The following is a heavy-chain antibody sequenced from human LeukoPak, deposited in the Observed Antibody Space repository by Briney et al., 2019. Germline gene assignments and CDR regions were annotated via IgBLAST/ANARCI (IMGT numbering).Heavy chain of an antibody. D-gene: IGHD4-17*01. CDR2: ISGSGGST. CDR1: GFTFSSYA. CDR3: AKDLVLAYGDYGGVY. Sequence: PGGSLRLSCAASGFTFSSYAMSWVRKAPGKGLEWVSAISGSGGSTYYADSVKGQFNISRDNSKNTLYLQMNSLRAEDTAVYYCAKDLVLAYGDYGGVYWGQGTLVTVSS. J-gene: IGHJ4*02. V-gene: IGHV3-23*01.